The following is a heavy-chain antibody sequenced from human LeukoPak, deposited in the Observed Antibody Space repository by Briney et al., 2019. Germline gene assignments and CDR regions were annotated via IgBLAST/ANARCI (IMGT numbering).Heavy chain of an antibody. Sequence: SETLSLTCAVYGGSFSGYYWSWIRQPPGKGMEWIGEIHHSGSTNYTPSLKSRVTISVDTSKNQFSLKLSSVTAADTAFFFQAEDGIRYFDWLLSRAWFDPWGQGTLVTVSS. V-gene: IGHV4-34*01. CDR1: GGSFSGYY. CDR3: AEDGIRYFDWLLSRAWFDP. CDR2: IHHSGST. J-gene: IGHJ5*02. D-gene: IGHD3-9*01.